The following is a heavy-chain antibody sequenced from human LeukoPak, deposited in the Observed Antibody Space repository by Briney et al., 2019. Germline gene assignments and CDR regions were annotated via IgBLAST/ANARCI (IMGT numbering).Heavy chain of an antibody. D-gene: IGHD6-13*01. J-gene: IGHJ3*02. CDR2: ISAYNGNT. CDR3: ARDHCSSWYRRHDAFDI. CDR1: GYTFTSYG. V-gene: IGHV1-18*01. Sequence: ASVKVSCKASGYTFTSYGISWVRQAPGQGLEWMGWISAYNGNTNYAQKLQGRVTMTTDTSTSTAYMELRSLRSDDTAVYYCARDHCSSWYRRHDAFDIWGQGTMVTVSS.